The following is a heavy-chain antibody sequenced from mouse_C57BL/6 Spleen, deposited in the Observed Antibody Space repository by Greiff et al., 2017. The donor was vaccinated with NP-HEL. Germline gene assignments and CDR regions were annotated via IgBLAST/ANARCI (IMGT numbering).Heavy chain of an antibody. Sequence: DVKLQESGGGLVKPGGSLKLSCAASGFTFSSYAMSWVRQTPEKRLEWVATISDGGSYTYYPDNVKGRFTISRDNAKNNLYLQMSHLKSEDTAMYYCAREDGYYGSSYWYFDVWGTGTTVTVSS. CDR2: ISDGGSYT. CDR3: AREDGYYGSSYWYFDV. CDR1: GFTFSSYA. D-gene: IGHD1-1*01. V-gene: IGHV5-4*01. J-gene: IGHJ1*03.